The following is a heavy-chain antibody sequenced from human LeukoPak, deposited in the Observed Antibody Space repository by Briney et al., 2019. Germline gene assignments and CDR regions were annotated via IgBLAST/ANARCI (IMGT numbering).Heavy chain of an antibody. CDR3: ARDHRSGVRGVYWFDP. D-gene: IGHD3-10*01. CDR2: ISAYNGNT. CDR1: GYTFTSYG. J-gene: IGHJ5*02. Sequence: ASVKVSCKASGYTFTSYGISWVRQAPGQGLEWTGWISAYNGNTNYAQKLQGRVTMTTDTSTSTAYMELRSLRSDDTAVYYCARDHRSGVRGVYWFDPWGQGTLVTVSS. V-gene: IGHV1-18*01.